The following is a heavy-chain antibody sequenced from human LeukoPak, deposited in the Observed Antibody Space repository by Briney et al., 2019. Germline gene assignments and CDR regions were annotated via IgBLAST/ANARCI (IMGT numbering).Heavy chain of an antibody. CDR2: IYTYDRERT. V-gene: IGHV4-4*09. J-gene: IGHJ4*02. D-gene: IGHD3-22*01. Sequence: SESLSLTCSVSGATMYDNYWRWLRQPPGKGLEWVGYIYTYDRERTSYDPSLKSRITITLDTSNRQFSLRLISATAADTTGYFSARQKSYYDSKGYRQDLGVFDYRGQGALVTASS. CDR3: ARQKSYYDSKGYRQDLGVFDY. CDR1: GATMYDNY.